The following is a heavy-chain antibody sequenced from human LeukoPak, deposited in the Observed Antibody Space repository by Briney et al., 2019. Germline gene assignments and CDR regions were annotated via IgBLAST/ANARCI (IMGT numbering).Heavy chain of an antibody. V-gene: IGHV4-59*01. D-gene: IGHD1-1*01. CDR1: GCSLSSYY. Sequence: SETLSLTCTVSGCSLSSYYWSWIRQPPGKGLEGVGYIYYSGSTNYNPSLMSRVTISVHTSKNQFTLKLSSVTAADTAVNSCASVNAYDWDSSYDYCGEGTLASVSS. CDR3: ASVNAYDWDSSYDY. J-gene: IGHJ4*02. CDR2: IYYSGST.